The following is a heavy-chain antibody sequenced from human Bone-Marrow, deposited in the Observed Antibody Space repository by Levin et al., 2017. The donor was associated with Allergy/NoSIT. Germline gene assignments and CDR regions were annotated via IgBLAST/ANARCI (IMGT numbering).Heavy chain of an antibody. D-gene: IGHD6-19*01. Sequence: GESLKISCAASGFSFNDLSMNWVRQAPGKGLEWVGRTRNKANIYTTEYAASVKGRFTISRDDSRSSLFLQMNSLQTEDTAVYYCAREGDSSAYYIDFDYWGQGTLVTVSS. CDR3: AREGDSSAYYIDFDY. V-gene: IGHV3-72*01. CDR2: TRNKANIYTT. J-gene: IGHJ4*02. CDR1: GFSFNDLS.